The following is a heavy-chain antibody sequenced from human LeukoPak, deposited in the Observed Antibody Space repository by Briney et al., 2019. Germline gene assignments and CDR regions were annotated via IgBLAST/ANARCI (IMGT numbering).Heavy chain of an antibody. CDR3: ARGARYDSSGYYKPSRPPYYYYYMDV. CDR1: GGSISSSSYY. Sequence: SETLSLTCTVSGGSISSSSYYWGWIRQPPGKGLEWIGRIYTSGSTNYNPSLKSRVTISVDTSKNQFSLKLSSVTAADTAVYYCARGARYDSSGYYKPSRPPYYYYYMDVWGKGTTVTVSS. D-gene: IGHD3-22*01. CDR2: IYTSGST. J-gene: IGHJ6*03. V-gene: IGHV4-39*07.